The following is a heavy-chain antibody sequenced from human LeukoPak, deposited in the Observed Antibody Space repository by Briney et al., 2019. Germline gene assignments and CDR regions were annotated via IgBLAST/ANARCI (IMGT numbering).Heavy chain of an antibody. CDR2: IYYRGST. J-gene: IGHJ4*02. V-gene: IGHV4-39*01. CDR1: GGSISSSSYY. Sequence: SETLSLTYTVSGGSISSSSYYWGWIRQPPGKGLEWIGSIYYRGSTYYNPSLKSRVTISVDTSKNQFSLKLSSVTAADTAVYYCARLSLVVVAFYWGQGTLVTVSS. D-gene: IGHD2-15*01. CDR3: ARLSLVVVAFY.